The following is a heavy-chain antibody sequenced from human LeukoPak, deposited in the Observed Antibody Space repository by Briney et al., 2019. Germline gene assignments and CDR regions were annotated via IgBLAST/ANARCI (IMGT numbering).Heavy chain of an antibody. CDR2: ISSNSKYT. CDR3: ARDNGNKYYFDY. V-gene: IGHV3-11*05. Sequence: GGSLRLSCAASGFSVSNNYMSWIRQAPGKELEWISYISSNSKYTKYADSVKGRFTISRDNAKKSLYLQMNSLRAEDTAVYYCARDNGNKYYFDYWGQGTLVTVSS. J-gene: IGHJ4*02. D-gene: IGHD2-8*01. CDR1: GFSVSNNY.